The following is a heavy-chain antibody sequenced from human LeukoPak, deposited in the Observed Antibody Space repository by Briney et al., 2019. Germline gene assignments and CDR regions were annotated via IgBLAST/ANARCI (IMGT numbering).Heavy chain of an antibody. V-gene: IGHV3-30*02. Sequence: GGSLRLSCAASGFTFSSYGMHWVRQAPGKGLEWVAFIRYDGSNKYYADSVKGRFTISRDNSKNTLYLQMNSLRAEDTAVYYCARFPMVRGVQYRPYYGMDVWGQGTTVTVSS. CDR1: GFTFSSYG. CDR3: ARFPMVRGVQYRPYYGMDV. D-gene: IGHD3-10*01. J-gene: IGHJ6*02. CDR2: IRYDGSNK.